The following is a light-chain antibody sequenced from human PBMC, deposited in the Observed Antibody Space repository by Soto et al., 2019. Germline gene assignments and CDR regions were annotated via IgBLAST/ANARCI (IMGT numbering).Light chain of an antibody. V-gene: IGKV3-20*01. J-gene: IGKJ5*01. CDR1: QSVSSSY. Sequence: IVLSQSPGTLSSPPGERATLSCRASQSVSSSYLAWYQKKPGQAPRLLIYGASSRATGIPDRFSGSGSGTDFNLTLSRLETEDFAVYYCQQYTSSMNTFGQGTRLEIK. CDR3: QQYTSSMNT. CDR2: GAS.